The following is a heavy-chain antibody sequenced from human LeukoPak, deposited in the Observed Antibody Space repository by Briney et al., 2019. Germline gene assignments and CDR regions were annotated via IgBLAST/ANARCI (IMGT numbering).Heavy chain of an antibody. CDR3: ARDRLPSRYYDFWSGYD. D-gene: IGHD3-3*01. CDR1: GFTFSSYS. CDR2: ISSSSSYI. J-gene: IGHJ4*02. Sequence: GGSLRLSCAASGFTFSSYSMNWVRQAPGKGLEWVSPISSSSSYIYYADSVKGRFTISRDNAKNSLYLQMNSLRAEDTAVYYCARDRLPSRYYDFWSGYDWGQGTLVTVSS. V-gene: IGHV3-21*01.